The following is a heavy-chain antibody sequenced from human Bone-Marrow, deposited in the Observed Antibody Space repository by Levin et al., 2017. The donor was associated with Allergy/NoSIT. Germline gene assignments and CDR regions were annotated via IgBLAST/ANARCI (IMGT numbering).Heavy chain of an antibody. Sequence: GASVKVSCAVSGFTVSNNFMNWVRQAPGKGLEWVSLIYSGGGTYYADSVKGRFTISRDSSSNTLYLQMNSLRAEDTAIYYCARGWYGSGAYWGQGTMVTVSS. V-gene: IGHV3-53*01. J-gene: IGHJ4*02. CDR1: GFTVSNNF. CDR2: IYSGGGT. D-gene: IGHD3-10*01. CDR3: ARGWYGSGAY.